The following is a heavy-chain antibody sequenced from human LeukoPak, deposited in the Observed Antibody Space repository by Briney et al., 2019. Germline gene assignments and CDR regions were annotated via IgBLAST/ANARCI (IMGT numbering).Heavy chain of an antibody. CDR3: ARRYSSSWRNYFDY. CDR1: GGSISSSSYY. V-gene: IGHV4-39*07. J-gene: IGHJ4*02. D-gene: IGHD6-13*01. Sequence: SETLSLTCTVSGGSISSSSYYWGWIRQPPGKGLEWIGSIYYSGSTYYNPSLKSRVTISVDTSKNQFSLKLSSVTAADTAVYYCARRYSSSWRNYFDYWGQGTLVTVSS. CDR2: IYYSGST.